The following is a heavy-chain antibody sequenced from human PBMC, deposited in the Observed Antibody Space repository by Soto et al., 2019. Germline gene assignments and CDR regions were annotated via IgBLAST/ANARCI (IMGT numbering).Heavy chain of an antibody. CDR2: ITPIFDTI. Sequence: QVQLLQSGAEVKKPGSSVKVSCKASGATFSSFAFSWVRQAPGQGLEWMGVITPIFDTISYAQKFQGRVTITADESTRTAYMELNSLTSDDTAVYYCASPLKWSGYYIAFDYWGQGTLVIVSS. CDR3: ASPLKWSGYYIAFDY. J-gene: IGHJ4*02. V-gene: IGHV1-69*01. CDR1: GATFSSFA. D-gene: IGHD3-3*01.